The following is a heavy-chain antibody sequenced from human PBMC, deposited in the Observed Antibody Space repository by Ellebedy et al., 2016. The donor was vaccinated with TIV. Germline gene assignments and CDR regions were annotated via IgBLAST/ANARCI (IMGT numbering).Heavy chain of an antibody. Sequence: PGGSLRLSCAASGFTFSSYAMSWVRQAPGKGLESVSTISSTGSRTYYADSVEGRFIISRDNSKKTLYLQMNSLRAEDTAVYYCAKGRGGGSDTSAPRYYFDYWGLGTLVTVSS. J-gene: IGHJ4*02. D-gene: IGHD3-22*01. CDR3: AKGRGGGSDTSAPRYYFDY. CDR2: ISSTGSRT. V-gene: IGHV3-23*01. CDR1: GFTFSSYA.